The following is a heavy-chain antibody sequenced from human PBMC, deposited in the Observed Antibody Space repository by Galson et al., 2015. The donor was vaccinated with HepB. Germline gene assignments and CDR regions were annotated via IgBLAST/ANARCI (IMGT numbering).Heavy chain of an antibody. D-gene: IGHD2-15*01. V-gene: IGHV3-48*01. CDR3: AFGYCSGGSCPIYYYYGMDV. J-gene: IGHJ6*02. CDR2: ISSSSSTI. CDR1: GFTFSCYS. Sequence: LRLSCAASGFTFSCYSMNWVRQAPGKGLEWVSYISSSSSTIYYADSVKGRFTISRDNAKNSLYLQMNSLRAEDTAVYYCAFGYCSGGSCPIYYYYGMDVWGQGTTVTVSS.